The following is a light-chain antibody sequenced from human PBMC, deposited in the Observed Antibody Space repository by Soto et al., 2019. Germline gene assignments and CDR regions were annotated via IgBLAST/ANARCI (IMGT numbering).Light chain of an antibody. CDR2: DAS. CDR3: QQRGT. Sequence: EIVVTQSPATLSLSPGERATLSCRASQSVSSYLAWYQQKPGQAPRLLIYDASNRATGIPARFSGSGSGTDFTLTISSLEPEDFAVYYCQQRGTFGQGTKVDIK. V-gene: IGKV3-11*01. J-gene: IGKJ1*01. CDR1: QSVSSY.